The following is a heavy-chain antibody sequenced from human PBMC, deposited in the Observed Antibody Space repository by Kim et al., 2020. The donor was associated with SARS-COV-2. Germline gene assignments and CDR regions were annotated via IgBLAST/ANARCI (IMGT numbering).Heavy chain of an antibody. CDR3: AKDWVGGMDV. D-gene: IGHD3-10*01. CDR2: ST. J-gene: IGHJ6*02. V-gene: IGHV3-43*01. Sequence: STYYADSVKGRFTISRDNSKNSLYLQMNSLRTEDTALYYCAKDWVGGMDVWGQGTTVTVSS.